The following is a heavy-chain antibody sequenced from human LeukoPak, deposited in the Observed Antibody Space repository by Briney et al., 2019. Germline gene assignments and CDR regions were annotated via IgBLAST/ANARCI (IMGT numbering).Heavy chain of an antibody. Sequence: ASVNVSCKASGYTFTSYYMHWVRQAPGQGLEWMGIINPSGGSTSYAQKFQGRVTMTRDTSTSTVYMELSSLRSEDTAVYYCARDRARIAAAGRRWFDPWGQGTLVTVSS. CDR1: GYTFTSYY. V-gene: IGHV1-46*01. CDR3: ARDRARIAAAGRRWFDP. CDR2: INPSGGST. J-gene: IGHJ5*02. D-gene: IGHD6-13*01.